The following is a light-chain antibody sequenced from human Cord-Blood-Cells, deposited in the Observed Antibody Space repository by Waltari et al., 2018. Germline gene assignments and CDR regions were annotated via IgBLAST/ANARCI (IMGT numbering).Light chain of an antibody. V-gene: IGLV1-44*01. Sequence: QSVLTQPPSASGPPGQRVTISCSGSSSNIGSNTVNWSQQLPGTAPKLLIYSNNQRPSGVPDRFSGSKSGTSASLAISGLQSEDEADYYCAAWDDSLNGFWVFGGGTKLTVL. CDR3: AAWDDSLNGFWV. CDR2: SNN. J-gene: IGLJ3*02. CDR1: SSNIGSNT.